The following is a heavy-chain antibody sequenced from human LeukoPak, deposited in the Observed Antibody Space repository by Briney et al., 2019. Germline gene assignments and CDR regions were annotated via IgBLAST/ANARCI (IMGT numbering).Heavy chain of an antibody. CDR3: ARSSGSMIVVVINNWFDP. Sequence: ASVKVSCKASGYTFTSYAMNWVRQAPGQGLEWMGWINPNSGGTNYAQKFQGRVTMTRDTSISTAYMELSRLRSDDTAVYYCARSSGSMIVVVINNWFDPWGQGTLVTVSS. J-gene: IGHJ5*02. CDR1: GYTFTSYA. CDR2: INPNSGGT. V-gene: IGHV1-2*02. D-gene: IGHD3-22*01.